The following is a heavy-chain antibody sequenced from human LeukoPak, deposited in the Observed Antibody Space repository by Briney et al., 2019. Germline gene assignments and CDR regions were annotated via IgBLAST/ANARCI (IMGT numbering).Heavy chain of an antibody. CDR3: ARGDSGRGKEYYYGADV. CDR1: GFSFSEFF. J-gene: IGHJ6*02. D-gene: IGHD2-15*01. CDR2: VRHKFRSYST. Sequence: GGSLRLSCAASGFSFSEFFMDWVRQAPGKGLEWLGRVRHKFRSYSTEYAASVKDRFTISRDDSQNSVFLQMSSLRTEDTAVYYCARGDSGRGKEYYYGADVWGRGTTVTVSS. V-gene: IGHV3-72*01.